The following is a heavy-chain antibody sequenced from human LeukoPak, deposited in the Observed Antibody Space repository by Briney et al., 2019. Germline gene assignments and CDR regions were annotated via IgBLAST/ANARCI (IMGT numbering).Heavy chain of an antibody. D-gene: IGHD1-1*01. J-gene: IGHJ4*02. V-gene: IGHV1-18*01. CDR3: ARVWKTSSYYFDY. CDR2: ISAYNDNT. Sequence: ASVKVSRKASGYSFTSFAFSWVRQAPGQGLEWMGWISAYNDNTNSVQKFQGRVTMTTDTSTSTAYMELRSLRSDDTAVYYCARVWKTSSYYFDYWGQGTLVTVSS. CDR1: GYSFTSFA.